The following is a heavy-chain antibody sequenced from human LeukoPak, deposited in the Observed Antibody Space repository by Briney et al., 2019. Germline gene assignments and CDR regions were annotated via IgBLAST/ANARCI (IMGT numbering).Heavy chain of an antibody. Sequence: PGGSLRLSCAASGFTFSSSGMHGVRQAPGKGLEWVAIIWYDGSVKYHADSVKGRFTISRDNSKNTLFLKMNSLRAEDTAVYYCAKGRWPGSQRLFDYWGQETLVAVSS. CDR2: IWYDGSVK. CDR3: AKGRWPGSQRLFDY. D-gene: IGHD5-24*01. V-gene: IGHV3-33*06. J-gene: IGHJ4*02. CDR1: GFTFSSSG.